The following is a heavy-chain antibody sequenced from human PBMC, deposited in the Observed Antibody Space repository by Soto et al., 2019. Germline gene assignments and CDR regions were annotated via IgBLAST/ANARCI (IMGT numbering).Heavy chain of an antibody. CDR1: GGAISAFY. CDR3: ARSPSTSSIGSFDF. Sequence: SETLSLTCNVSGGAISAFYWNWIRQPAGKGLEWVGRIYRSGHADYNPSLESRATMSIDPSKNEFSLTLGSVTAADTAVYYCARSPSTSSIGSFDFWGRGTMVTVSS. D-gene: IGHD2-2*01. V-gene: IGHV4-4*07. CDR2: IYRSGHA. J-gene: IGHJ3*01.